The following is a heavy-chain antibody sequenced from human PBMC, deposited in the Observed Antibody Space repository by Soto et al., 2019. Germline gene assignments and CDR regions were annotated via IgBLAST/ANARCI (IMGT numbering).Heavy chain of an antibody. CDR3: ASRTGYGSGGYYNALDY. Sequence: QVQLVQSGAEVKKPGSSVKVSCKASGGTFSSYAISWVRQAPGQGLEWMGGIIPIFGTANYAQKFQGRVTITADESTRTAYMELSSLRSEDTAVYYCASRTGYGSGGYYNALDYWGQGTLDTVSS. CDR2: IIPIFGTA. V-gene: IGHV1-69*01. J-gene: IGHJ4*02. CDR1: GGTFSSYA. D-gene: IGHD3-10*01.